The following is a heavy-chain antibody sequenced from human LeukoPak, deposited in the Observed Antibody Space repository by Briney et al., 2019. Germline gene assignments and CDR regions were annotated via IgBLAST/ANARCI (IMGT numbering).Heavy chain of an antibody. D-gene: IGHD2-2*02. Sequence: SQTLSLTCTVSGGSISSGSYYWSWIRQPAGKGLEWIGRIYTSGSTNHNPSLKSRVTISVDTSKNQFSLKLSSVTAADTAVYYCARAGYCSSTSCYTGGYYFDYWGQGTLVTVSS. V-gene: IGHV4-61*02. J-gene: IGHJ4*02. CDR1: GGSISSGSYY. CDR2: IYTSGST. CDR3: ARAGYCSSTSCYTGGYYFDY.